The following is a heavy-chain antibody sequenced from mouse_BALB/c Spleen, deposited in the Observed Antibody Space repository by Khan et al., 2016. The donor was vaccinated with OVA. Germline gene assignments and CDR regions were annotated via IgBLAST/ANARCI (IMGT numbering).Heavy chain of an antibody. Sequence: EVQLQESGPDLVKPSQSLSLTCTVTGYSITSGYSWYWIRQFPGNQLEWMGYIHYGGNTNYHPSLKSRISITRDTSRTQFFLQLNFVTNEDTATSSCARAGRWFPYWGQGTLVTVSA. CDR1: GYSITSGYS. CDR2: IHYGGNT. J-gene: IGHJ3*01. V-gene: IGHV3-1*02. CDR3: ARAGRWFPY.